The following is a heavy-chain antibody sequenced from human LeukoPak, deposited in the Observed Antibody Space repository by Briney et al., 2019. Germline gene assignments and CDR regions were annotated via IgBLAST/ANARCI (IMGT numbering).Heavy chain of an antibody. CDR3: ATDPRLAGIVGGDY. D-gene: IGHD6-19*01. Sequence: ASVKVSCKVSGYTLTELSMHWVRQAPGKGLEWMGGFDPEDGETIYAQKFQGRVTMTEDTSTDTAYMELSSLRSEDTAVYYCATDPRLAGIVGGDYWGQGTLVTVSS. J-gene: IGHJ4*02. CDR1: GYTLTELS. CDR2: FDPEDGET. V-gene: IGHV1-24*01.